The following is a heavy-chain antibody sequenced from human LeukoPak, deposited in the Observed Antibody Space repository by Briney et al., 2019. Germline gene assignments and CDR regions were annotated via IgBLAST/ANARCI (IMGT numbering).Heavy chain of an antibody. Sequence: ASVKVSCKASGYTFTCYYMHWVRQAPGQGLEWMGWMNPNSGNTGYAQKFQGRVTMTRNTSISTAYMELSRLRSDDTAVYYCARGDYGDYGGYWFDPWGQGTLVTVSS. CDR2: MNPNSGNT. J-gene: IGHJ5*02. CDR3: ARGDYGDYGGYWFDP. D-gene: IGHD4-17*01. V-gene: IGHV1-8*02. CDR1: GYTFTCYY.